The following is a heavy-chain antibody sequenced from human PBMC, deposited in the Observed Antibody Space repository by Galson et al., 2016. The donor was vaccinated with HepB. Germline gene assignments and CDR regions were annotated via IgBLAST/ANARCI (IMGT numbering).Heavy chain of an antibody. CDR2: KSDDGRKK. D-gene: IGHD1-26*01. J-gene: IGHJ4*02. CDR1: GFMFSNYD. Sequence: SLRLSCAASGFMFSNYDMHWVRQAPGEGLEWLAVKSDDGRKKYYADSVRGRFAISRDKSDNTLYLQMINLRLEDTAVCYCAKSGEADWPHFDSWGQGTLVTVSS. V-gene: IGHV3-30*18. CDR3: AKSGEADWPHFDS.